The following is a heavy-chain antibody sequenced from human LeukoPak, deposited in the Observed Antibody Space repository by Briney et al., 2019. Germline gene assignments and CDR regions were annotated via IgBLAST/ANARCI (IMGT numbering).Heavy chain of an antibody. J-gene: IGHJ6*03. CDR2: ISSSGSTI. Sequence: PGGSLRLSCAASGFTFSSYEMNWVRQAPGKGLEWVSYISSSGSTIYYADSVKGRFTISRDNAKNSLYLQMNSLRAEDTAAYYCARDRGYSYGYNYYYYMDVWGKGTTVTVSS. CDR1: GFTFSSYE. CDR3: ARDRGYSYGYNYYYYMDV. V-gene: IGHV3-48*03. D-gene: IGHD5-18*01.